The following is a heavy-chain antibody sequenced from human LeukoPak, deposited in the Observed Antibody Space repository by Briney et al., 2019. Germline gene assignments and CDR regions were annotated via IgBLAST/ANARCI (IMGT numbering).Heavy chain of an antibody. CDR3: ARYLAYCGGDCYSRYYYYMDV. CDR1: GGSISSGSYY. D-gene: IGHD2-21*02. CDR2: IYTSGST. Sequence: TSETLSLTXTVSGGSISSGSYYWSGIRQPAGKGLEWIGRIYTSGSTNYNPSLKSRVTISVDTSKNQFSLKLSSVTAADTAVYYCARYLAYCGGDCYSRYYYYMDVWGKGTTVTVSS. V-gene: IGHV4-61*02. J-gene: IGHJ6*03.